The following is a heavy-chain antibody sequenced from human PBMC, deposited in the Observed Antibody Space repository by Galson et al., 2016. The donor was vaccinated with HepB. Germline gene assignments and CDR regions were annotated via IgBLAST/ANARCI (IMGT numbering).Heavy chain of an antibody. D-gene: IGHD3-9*01. CDR3: ARDGYDIFTGYYPGRYFDY. CDR1: GFTFSSYG. Sequence: SLRLSCAASGFTFSSYGMHWVRQAPGKGLEWVAVIWYDGSNKYYADSVKGRFTISRDNSKNTLYLQMNSLRAEDTAVYYCARDGYDIFTGYYPGRYFDYWGQGTLVTVSS. CDR2: IWYDGSNK. J-gene: IGHJ4*02. V-gene: IGHV3-33*01.